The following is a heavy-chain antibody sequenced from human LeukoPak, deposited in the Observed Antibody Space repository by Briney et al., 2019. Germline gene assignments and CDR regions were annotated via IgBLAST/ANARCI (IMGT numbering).Heavy chain of an antibody. CDR1: GYSISSGYY. J-gene: IGHJ5*02. CDR3: ARDPGDSSSTAPTSDP. D-gene: IGHD6-13*01. V-gene: IGHV4-38-2*02. CDR2: IYHSGST. Sequence: PSETLSLTCTVSGYSISSGYYWGWIRQPPGKGLELIGSIYHSGSTYYNPSLKSRVTISVDTSKNQFSLKLSSVTAADTAVYYCARDPGDSSSTAPTSDPWGPGTLVTVSS.